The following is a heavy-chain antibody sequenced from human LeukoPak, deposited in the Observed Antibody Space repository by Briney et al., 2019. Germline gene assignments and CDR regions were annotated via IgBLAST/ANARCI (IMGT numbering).Heavy chain of an antibody. J-gene: IGHJ3*02. V-gene: IGHV3-21*01. CDR2: FISSSNNI. D-gene: IGHD3-22*01. CDR1: GLTFSSFI. CDR3: ARDLAFYCYDGSGYFGAFDI. Sequence: GSLILPCQASGLTFSSFIMTWVRQAPGKGLGWVSSFISSSNNIHYAAPVKGRFTISGDNAKNSLYLQMNSLRAEDTAVYYCARDLAFYCYDGSGYFGAFDIWGQGTMVTVSS.